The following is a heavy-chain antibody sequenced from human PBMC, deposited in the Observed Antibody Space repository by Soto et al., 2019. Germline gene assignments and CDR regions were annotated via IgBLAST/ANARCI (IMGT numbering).Heavy chain of an antibody. Sequence: ETLSLTCTVSGGSVSSGSYYRSWIRQPPGKGLEWIGYIYYSGSTNYNPSLKSRVTISVDTSKNQFSLKLSSVTAADTAVYYCARDLGYGGDGFDYWGQGTLVTVSS. CDR3: ARDLGYGGDGFDY. D-gene: IGHD4-17*01. CDR1: GGSVSSGSYY. V-gene: IGHV4-61*01. CDR2: IYYSGST. J-gene: IGHJ4*02.